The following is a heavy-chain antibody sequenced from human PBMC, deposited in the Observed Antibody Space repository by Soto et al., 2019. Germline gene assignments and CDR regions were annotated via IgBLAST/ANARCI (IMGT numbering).Heavy chain of an antibody. CDR3: AREAVEGYYYGSGSYYDNYYYYYGMDV. CDR1: GGTFSSYA. CDR2: IIPIFGTA. D-gene: IGHD3-10*01. Sequence: QVQLVQSGAEVKKPGSSVKVSCKASGGTFSSYAISWVRQAPGQGLEWMGGIIPIFGTANYAQKFQGRVTITADESTSTAYMELSSLRSEDTAVYYCAREAVEGYYYGSGSYYDNYYYYYGMDVWGQGTTVTVSS. V-gene: IGHV1-69*01. J-gene: IGHJ6*02.